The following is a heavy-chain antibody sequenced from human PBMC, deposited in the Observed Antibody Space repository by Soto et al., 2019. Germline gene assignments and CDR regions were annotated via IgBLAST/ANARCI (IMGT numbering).Heavy chain of an antibody. Sequence: EVQLLESGGGLVQPGGSLRLSCAASGFPFGSYAMSWVRQAPGKGLGWVSLISGTGDSSEYENSVKGRFTISRDYSKTTVFLQMNSLRAEDTAVYFCAKDNGNYGSGSFSHWGQGTLVTVSS. CDR1: GFPFGSYA. D-gene: IGHD3-10*01. V-gene: IGHV3-23*01. CDR2: ISGTGDSS. J-gene: IGHJ4*02. CDR3: AKDNGNYGSGSFSH.